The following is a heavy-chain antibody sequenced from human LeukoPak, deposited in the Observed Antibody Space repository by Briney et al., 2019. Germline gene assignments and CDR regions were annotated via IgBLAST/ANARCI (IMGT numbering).Heavy chain of an antibody. CDR3: ARGVAVAGFIDY. V-gene: IGHV4-61*02. CDR1: GGSISSGSNY. Sequence: SQTLSLTCTVSGGSISSGSNYWSWIRQPAGKGLEWIGRIYTSGSTNYNPSLKSRVTISVDTSKNQFSLKLSSVTAADTAVYYCARGVAVAGFIDYWGQGTLVTVSS. CDR2: IYTSGST. J-gene: IGHJ4*02. D-gene: IGHD6-19*01.